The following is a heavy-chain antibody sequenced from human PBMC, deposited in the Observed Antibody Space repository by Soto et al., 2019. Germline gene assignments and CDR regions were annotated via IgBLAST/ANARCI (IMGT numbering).Heavy chain of an antibody. V-gene: IGHV4-59*08. J-gene: IGHJ4*02. CDR1: GDSISSYY. CDR3: ARHNYDSSGYYGY. CDR2: IYYSGST. D-gene: IGHD3-22*01. Sequence: SETLSLTCTVSGDSISSYYWTWIRQPPGKGLEWIAYIYYSGSTNYNPSLKSRVTISVDTSKNQFSLKLSSVTAADTAVYYCARHNYDSSGYYGYWGQGTLVTVSS.